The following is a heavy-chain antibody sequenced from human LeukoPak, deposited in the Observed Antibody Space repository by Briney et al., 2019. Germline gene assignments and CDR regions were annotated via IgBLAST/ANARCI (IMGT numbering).Heavy chain of an antibody. CDR3: ARSSGSNYPTFDY. D-gene: IGHD3-10*01. J-gene: IGHJ4*02. Sequence: PGGSLRLSCAASGFTVSGNYMGWVRQAPGKRLEWVSVIYSGGSTYYADSVKGRFTISSDNSKNTLYLQMNSLRAEDTAVYYCARSSGSNYPTFDYWGQGTLVTVSS. CDR1: GFTVSGNY. CDR2: IYSGGST. V-gene: IGHV3-53*01.